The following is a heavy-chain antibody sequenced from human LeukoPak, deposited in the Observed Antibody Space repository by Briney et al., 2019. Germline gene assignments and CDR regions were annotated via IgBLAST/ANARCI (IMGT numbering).Heavy chain of an antibody. Sequence: GASVKVSCKVSGYTLSELSMHWVRQAPGKGLEWMGGFDPEEGATIHPQKFQGRVTMTEDTSTDTAYMELSSLRSEDTAVYYCATEFRWRAIAVAGSAFHIWGQGTMVTVSS. CDR3: ATEFRWRAIAVAGSAFHI. CDR1: GYTLSELS. CDR2: FDPEEGAT. V-gene: IGHV1-24*01. D-gene: IGHD6-19*01. J-gene: IGHJ3*02.